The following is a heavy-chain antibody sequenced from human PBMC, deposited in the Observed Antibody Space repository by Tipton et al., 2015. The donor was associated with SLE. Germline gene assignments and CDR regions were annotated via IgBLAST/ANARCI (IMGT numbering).Heavy chain of an antibody. CDR3: ARRIYYDSSGVDY. D-gene: IGHD3-22*01. J-gene: IGHJ4*02. Sequence: LRLSCAASGFTFSSYGMHWVRQAPGKGLEWVAVIWYDGSNKYYADSVKGRFTISRDNSKNTLYLQMNSLRAEDTAVYYCARRIYYDSSGVDYWGQGTLVTVSS. V-gene: IGHV3-33*01. CDR1: GFTFSSYG. CDR2: IWYDGSNK.